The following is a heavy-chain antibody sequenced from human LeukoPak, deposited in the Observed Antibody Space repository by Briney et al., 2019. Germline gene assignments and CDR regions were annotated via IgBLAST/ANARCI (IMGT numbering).Heavy chain of an antibody. V-gene: IGHV3-7*01. CDR1: GFTFSSCW. D-gene: IGHD6-6*01. J-gene: IGHJ4*02. CDR2: IKQDGSVK. Sequence: GGSLRLSCAASGFTFSSCWMNWVRQAPGKGLEWVANIKQDGSVKNYVGSVKGRFTVSRDNARNSLYLQMSSLRAEDTAVYYCARDPVAAPYFDYWGQGALVTVSS. CDR3: ARDPVAAPYFDY.